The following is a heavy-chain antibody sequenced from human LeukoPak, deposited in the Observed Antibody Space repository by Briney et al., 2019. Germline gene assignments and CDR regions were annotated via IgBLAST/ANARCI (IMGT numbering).Heavy chain of an antibody. Sequence: GSSVKVSCKASGGTFSSYAISWVRQAPGQGLEWMGRIIPIFGTANYAQKFQGRGTITTDESTSTAYMELSSLRSEDTAVYYCAAQPGRYCSGGSCSLDYWGQGTLVTVSS. CDR2: IIPIFGTA. CDR1: GGTFSSYA. J-gene: IGHJ4*02. CDR3: AAQPGRYCSGGSCSLDY. D-gene: IGHD2-15*01. V-gene: IGHV1-69*05.